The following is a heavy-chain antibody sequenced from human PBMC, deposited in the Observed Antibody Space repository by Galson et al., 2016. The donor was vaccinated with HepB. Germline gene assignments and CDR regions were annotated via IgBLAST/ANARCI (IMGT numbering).Heavy chain of an antibody. CDR3: ARTGTPYWFFDL. D-gene: IGHD1-1*01. CDR2: IYRGGNS. Sequence: SLRLSCAASGFSVSDRHMNWVRQAPGKGLEWVSIIYRGGNSYDAGSVKGRFTISRDNSKNTVYFHMDSLTAEDTAVYYCARTGTPYWFFDLWGRGTLVSVSS. V-gene: IGHV3-53*01. J-gene: IGHJ2*01. CDR1: GFSVSDRH.